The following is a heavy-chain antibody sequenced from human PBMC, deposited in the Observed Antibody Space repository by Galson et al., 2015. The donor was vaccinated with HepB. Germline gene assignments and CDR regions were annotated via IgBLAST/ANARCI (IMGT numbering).Heavy chain of an antibody. CDR1: GYTFTSYA. D-gene: IGHD4-17*01. CDR2: INAGNGNT. V-gene: IGHV1-3*01. J-gene: IGHJ4*02. Sequence: SVKVSCKASGYTFTSYAMHWVRQAPGQRLEWMGWINAGNGNTKYSQKFQGRVTITRDTSASTAYMELSSLRSEDTAVYYCAREVGDDYGDYFDYWGRVTLVTVSS. CDR3: AREVGDDYGDYFDY.